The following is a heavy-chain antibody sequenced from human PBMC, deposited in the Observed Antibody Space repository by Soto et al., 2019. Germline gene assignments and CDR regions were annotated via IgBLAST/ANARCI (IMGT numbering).Heavy chain of an antibody. J-gene: IGHJ5*02. V-gene: IGHV1-2*02. CDR1: GYTFTGYY. CDR3: ARPVSPRTSTAWFDP. CDR2: INPNSGGT. Sequence: ASVKVSCKASGYTFTGYYMHWVRQAPGQGLKWMGWINPNSGGTNYAQKFQGRVTMTRDTSISTAYMELSRLRSDDTAVYYCARPVSPRTSTAWFDPWGQGTLVTVSS.